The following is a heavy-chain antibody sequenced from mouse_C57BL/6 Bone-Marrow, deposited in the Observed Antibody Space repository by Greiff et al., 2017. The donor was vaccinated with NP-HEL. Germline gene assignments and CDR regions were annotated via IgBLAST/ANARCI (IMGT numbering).Heavy chain of an antibody. CDR3: ARRGYDGNYVWFAY. D-gene: IGHD2-3*01. CDR1: GYTFTSYW. J-gene: IGHJ3*01. Sequence: QVQLQHPGAELVRPGSSVKLSCKASGYTFTSYWMHWVKQRPIQGLEWIGNIDPSDSETHYNQKFKDKATLTVDKSSSTAYMQLSSLTSEDSAVYYCARRGYDGNYVWFAYWGQGTLVTVSA. V-gene: IGHV1-52*01. CDR2: IDPSDSET.